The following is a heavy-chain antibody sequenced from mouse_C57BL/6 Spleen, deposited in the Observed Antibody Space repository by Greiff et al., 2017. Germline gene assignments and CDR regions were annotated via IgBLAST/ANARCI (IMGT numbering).Heavy chain of an antibody. CDR2: IYPGSGNT. V-gene: IGHV1-76*01. D-gene: IGHD2-4*01. Sequence: VKLVESGAELVRPGASVKLSCKASGYTFTDYYINWVKQRPGQGLEWIARIYPGSGNTYYNEKFKGKATLTAEKSSSTAYMQLSSLTSEDSAVYFCARGIYYDYGYYFDYWGQGTTLTVSS. J-gene: IGHJ2*01. CDR3: ARGIYYDYGYYFDY. CDR1: GYTFTDYY.